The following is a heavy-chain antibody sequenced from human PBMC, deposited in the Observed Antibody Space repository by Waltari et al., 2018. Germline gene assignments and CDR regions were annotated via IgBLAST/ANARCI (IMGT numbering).Heavy chain of an antibody. D-gene: IGHD5-18*01. V-gene: IGHV3-74*01. Sequence: EVQLVESGGGLVQPGGSLRLSCAASGFRFGDYWMHWVRQAPGKGLEWVSRINIDGGYISYTDSVKGRFTISRDNAKNTVFLQLNSVRAEDTAVYYCARKGGRGYPYGPFYYDYWGQGTLVTVSS. CDR1: GFRFGDYW. CDR3: ARKGGRGYPYGPFYYDY. CDR2: INIDGGYI. J-gene: IGHJ4*02.